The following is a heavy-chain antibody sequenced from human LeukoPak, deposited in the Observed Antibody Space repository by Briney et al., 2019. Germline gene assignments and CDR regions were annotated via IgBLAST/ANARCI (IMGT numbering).Heavy chain of an antibody. D-gene: IGHD1-26*01. V-gene: IGHV1-3*01. J-gene: IGHJ4*02. Sequence: ASVKVSCKASGYTFTSYAMNWVRQAPGQRLEWMGWISAGNGNTKYSQNFQGRVTFISNTSATTAFMELSSLRSEDAAVYYCARDSGSGNNDYWGQGTLVTVSS. CDR3: ARDSGSGNNDY. CDR1: GYTFTSYA. CDR2: ISAGNGNT.